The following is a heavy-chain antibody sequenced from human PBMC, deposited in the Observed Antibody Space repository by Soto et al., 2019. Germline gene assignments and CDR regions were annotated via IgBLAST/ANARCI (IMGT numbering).Heavy chain of an antibody. J-gene: IGHJ6*02. CDR3: ARDGADYDILTGYYDYYYHGMGV. D-gene: IGHD3-9*01. V-gene: IGHV3-21*06. CDR1: GFAFRSYG. CDR2: ISTSSSAI. Sequence: NPGGSLRLSCVASGFAFRSYGMNWVRQAPGKGLEWVSSISTSSSAIYYTDSVKGRFTISRDNARNSLYLQMKSLRAEDTAVYFCARDGADYDILTGYYDYYYHGMGVWGQGTTVTVSS.